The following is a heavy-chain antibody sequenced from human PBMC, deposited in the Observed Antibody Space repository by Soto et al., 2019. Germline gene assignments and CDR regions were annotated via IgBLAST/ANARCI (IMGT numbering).Heavy chain of an antibody. V-gene: IGHV3-21*01. CDR3: ARDRSMYYYDSSGYSTFDY. D-gene: IGHD3-22*01. Sequence: GGSLRLSCAASGFTFSSYSMNWVRQATGKGLEWVSSISSSSSYIYYADSVKGRFTISRDNAKNSLYLQMNSLRAEDTAVYYCARDRSMYYYDSSGYSTFDYWGQGTLVTVSS. CDR2: ISSSSSYI. J-gene: IGHJ4*02. CDR1: GFTFSSYS.